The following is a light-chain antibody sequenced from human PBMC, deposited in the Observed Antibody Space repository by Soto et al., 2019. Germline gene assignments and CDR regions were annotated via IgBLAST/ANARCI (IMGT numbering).Light chain of an antibody. CDR3: QQYGSSPWT. CDR1: QIVISSY. Sequence: EIVLTQSPGTLSLSPGERATLTCRASQIVISSYLAWYQLKPGQAPRPLIYGASSRAIGIPDRFSGSGSGTDFTLTISRLEPEDFAVYYCQQYGSSPWTFGQGTKVDIK. CDR2: GAS. J-gene: IGKJ1*01. V-gene: IGKV3-20*01.